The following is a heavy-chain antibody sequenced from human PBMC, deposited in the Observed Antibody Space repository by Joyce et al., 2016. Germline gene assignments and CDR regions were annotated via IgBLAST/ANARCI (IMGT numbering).Heavy chain of an antibody. CDR2: IYYSGST. Sequence: QVQLQESGPGLVKPSETLSLTCSVSGGSVSSHNHHWSWIRQPPGKGLEWIGFIYYSGSTEYNPSLKSRVTISLDTSKNQFSLRLSSVTAADTAVYYCARGVDYSKVGYWGQGTLVTVSS. V-gene: IGHV4-61*01. J-gene: IGHJ4*02. CDR3: ARGVDYSKVGY. D-gene: IGHD4-11*01. CDR1: GGSVSSHNHH.